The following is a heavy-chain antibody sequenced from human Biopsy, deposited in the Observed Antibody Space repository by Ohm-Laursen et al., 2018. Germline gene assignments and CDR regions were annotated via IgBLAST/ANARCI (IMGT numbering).Heavy chain of an antibody. CDR2: NIPILGTG. J-gene: IGHJ1*01. CDR1: EGTFSNFG. V-gene: IGHV1-69*06. CDR3: ATKLTGYFHH. D-gene: IGHD3-9*01. Sequence: ASVKVSCKAPEGTFSNFGVNWVRQAPGQGLEWLGGNIPILGTGNYAQKFQDRVTVAADTSTSTATMELRSLRSDDTAVYYCATKLTGYFHHWGQGTLVIVSS.